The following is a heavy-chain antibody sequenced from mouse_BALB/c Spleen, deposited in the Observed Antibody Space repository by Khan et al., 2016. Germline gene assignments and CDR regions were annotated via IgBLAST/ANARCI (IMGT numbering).Heavy chain of an antibody. CDR2: ISYSGIT. J-gene: IGHJ2*01. Sequence: QLEESGPGLVKPSQSLSLTCTVTGYSITSDYAWNWIRQFPGNKLEWMGYISYSGITSYNPSLKSRISITRDTSKNQFFLQLNSVTTEDTATYNCARGRSYFFDFWGQGTTLTVSS. CDR1: GYSITSDYA. CDR3: ARGRSYFFDF. V-gene: IGHV3-2*02. D-gene: IGHD1-1*01.